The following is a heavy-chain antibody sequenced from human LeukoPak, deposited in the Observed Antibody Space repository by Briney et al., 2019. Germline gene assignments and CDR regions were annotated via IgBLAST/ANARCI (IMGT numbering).Heavy chain of an antibody. CDR3: ASLNRGVGDY. J-gene: IGHJ4*02. V-gene: IGHV4-34*01. Sequence: SETLSLTCAVYGGSFSGYYWSWIRQPPGKGLEWIGEINHSGSTNYNPSLKSRVTISVDTSKNQFSLKLSSVTAADTAVYYCASLNRGVGDYWGQGTLVTVSS. CDR2: INHSGST. CDR1: GGSFSGYY. D-gene: IGHD3-10*01.